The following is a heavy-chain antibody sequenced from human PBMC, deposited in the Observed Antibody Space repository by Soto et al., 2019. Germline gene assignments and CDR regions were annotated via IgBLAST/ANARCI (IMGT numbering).Heavy chain of an antibody. V-gene: IGHV4-4*02. Sequence: QVHLLESGPGLVKPSGTLSLTCTVSGGSISSRNRWSWVRQSPGKGLEWIGEVSHSGSTNSNPSLKSRVPISLDKSNTQFSLNLESMTAADAAVYFCANTRGLGLLDAWGKGTRVVVSS. CDR2: VSHSGST. D-gene: IGHD2-2*01. CDR3: ANTRGLGLLDA. J-gene: IGHJ6*04. CDR1: GGSISSRNR.